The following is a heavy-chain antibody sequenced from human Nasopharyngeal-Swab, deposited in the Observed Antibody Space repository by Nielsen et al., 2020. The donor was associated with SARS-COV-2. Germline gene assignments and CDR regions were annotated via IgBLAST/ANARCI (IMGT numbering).Heavy chain of an antibody. CDR3: ARRFTDTIFGANNYYFDY. Sequence: SETLSLTCTVSGGSISSGGYYWSWIRQHPGKGLEWIGYIYYSGSTYYNPSLKSRVTISVGTSKNQFSLKLSSVTAADTAVYYCARRFTDTIFGANNYYFDYWGQGTLVTVSS. CDR2: IYYSGST. CDR1: GGSISSGGYY. D-gene: IGHD3-3*01. V-gene: IGHV4-31*03. J-gene: IGHJ4*02.